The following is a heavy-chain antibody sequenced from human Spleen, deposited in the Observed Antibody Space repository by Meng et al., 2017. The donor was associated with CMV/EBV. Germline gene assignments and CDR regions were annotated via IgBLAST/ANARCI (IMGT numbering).Heavy chain of an antibody. CDR1: FSGYY. CDR2: INHSGDT. J-gene: IGHJ5*02. CDR3: ARGLNRRSIAAAGTPKKTFDP. V-gene: IGHV4-34*01. D-gene: IGHD6-13*01. Sequence: FSGYYWSWLRQPPGKGLEWIGEINHSGDTNYNPSLKSRVTMSVDTSKNQFSLNVTSVTAADTAVYYCARGLNRRSIAAAGTPKKTFDPWGQGTLVTVSS.